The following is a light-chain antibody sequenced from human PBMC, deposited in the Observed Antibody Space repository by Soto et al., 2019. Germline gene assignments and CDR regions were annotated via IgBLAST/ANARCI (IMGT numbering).Light chain of an antibody. CDR2: DAS. J-gene: IGKJ1*01. V-gene: IGKV3-11*01. CDR1: QSVSSY. CDR3: QQRSNWPPT. Sequence: EIVLTQSPGSLSLSPGERATRSCRASQSVSSYLAWYQQKPGQAPRLLIYDASNRATGIPARFSGSGSGTDFTLTISSLEPEDFAVYYCQQRSNWPPTFGQGTKVDI.